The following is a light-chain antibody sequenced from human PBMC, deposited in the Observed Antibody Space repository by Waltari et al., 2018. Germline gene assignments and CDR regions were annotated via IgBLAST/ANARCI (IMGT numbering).Light chain of an antibody. CDR2: GAS. CDR3: QQYGGSPYT. Sequence: VLTQSPGTLSLSPGARATLSCRASQSISSGYLAWYQQQPAQTPRLLIYGASSSAVGIPDRFSGGASGTGFTLISSRLEPEDFAVYYCQQYGGSPYTFGQGTKLEIK. CDR1: QSISSGY. J-gene: IGKJ2*01. V-gene: IGKV3-20*01.